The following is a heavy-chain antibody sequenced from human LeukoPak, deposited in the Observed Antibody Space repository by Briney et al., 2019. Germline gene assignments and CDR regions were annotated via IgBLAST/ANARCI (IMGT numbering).Heavy chain of an antibody. CDR1: GYTFTSYY. J-gene: IGHJ4*02. V-gene: IGHV1-46*01. Sequence: WASVTVSCKASGYTFTSYYMHWVRQAPGQGLEWMGIINPSGGSASYAQKFQGRVTMTRDMSTSTVYMEVSSLRSEDTAVYYCAGSGYYHNPFDYWGQGTLVTVSS. CDR3: AGSGYYHNPFDY. CDR2: INPSGGSA. D-gene: IGHD3-3*01.